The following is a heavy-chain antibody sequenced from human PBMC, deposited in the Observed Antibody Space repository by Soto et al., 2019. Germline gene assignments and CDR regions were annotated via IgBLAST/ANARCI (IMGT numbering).Heavy chain of an antibody. V-gene: IGHV3-7*01. Sequence: GGSLRLSCATSGFTFSNNWMSWVRQTPGKGMEWVATIKQDGSAKYYVDSVKGRFTISRDNAKNSLYLQMNSLRAEDTAMYYCARYCSGGTCYPEYYCYYIDVWGKGTTVIVSS. D-gene: IGHD2-15*01. J-gene: IGHJ6*03. CDR2: IKQDGSAK. CDR3: ARYCSGGTCYPEYYCYYIDV. CDR1: GFTFSNNW.